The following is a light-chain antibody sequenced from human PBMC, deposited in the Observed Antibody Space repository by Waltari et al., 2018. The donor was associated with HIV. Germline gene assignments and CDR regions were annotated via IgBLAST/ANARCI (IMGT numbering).Light chain of an antibody. J-gene: IGLJ2*01. CDR2: GKN. CDR3: QSFDSGLTAVV. CDR1: SSNLGAGFD. V-gene: IGLV1-40*01. Sequence: QSVLTQPPSVSGAPGQRVSISCTGSSSNLGAGFDAQWYQQLPGAAPRLLIYGKNNRPSGVPGRFSGSRSGTSASLAITGLQADDEADYYCQSFDSGLTAVVFGGGTKLTVL.